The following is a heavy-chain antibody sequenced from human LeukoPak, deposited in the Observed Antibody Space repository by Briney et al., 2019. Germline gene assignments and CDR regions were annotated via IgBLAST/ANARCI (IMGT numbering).Heavy chain of an antibody. D-gene: IGHD6-13*01. Sequence: GGSLRPSCAASGFTFSSYGMHWVRQAPGKGLELVALIRYDGSNKYYADSVKGRFTITRDNSKNTLYLQMNSLRAEDTAVYYCAKDQHSGYSSSWYELDYWGQGTLVTVSS. CDR1: GFTFSSYG. CDR2: IRYDGSNK. V-gene: IGHV3-30*02. CDR3: AKDQHSGYSSSWYELDY. J-gene: IGHJ4*02.